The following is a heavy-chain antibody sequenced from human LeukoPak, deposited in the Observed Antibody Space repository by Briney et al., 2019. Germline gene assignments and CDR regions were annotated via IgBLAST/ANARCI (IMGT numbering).Heavy chain of an antibody. CDR3: AGALRPLDY. CDR2: IKYEGSEK. Sequence: GSLILSCAASGFTFTRHWMTWVRQAPGKGLEGGANIKYEGSEKYYVDSGKGRFNISRDNDKNSLYLQMNSLRVEDTAVYYCAGALRPLDYWGQGTLVTVSS. J-gene: IGHJ4*02. D-gene: IGHD3-16*01. CDR1: GFTFTRHW. V-gene: IGHV3-7*03.